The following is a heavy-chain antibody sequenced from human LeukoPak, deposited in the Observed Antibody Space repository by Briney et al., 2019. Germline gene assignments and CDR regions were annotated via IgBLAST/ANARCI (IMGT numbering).Heavy chain of an antibody. CDR3: ARVRGCNVHNCLLGGWFDP. D-gene: IGHD1-20*01. Sequence: SETLSLTCAIDGASLSAYHWTWIRQPPGKGLEWIGEVKPSGITNYNPSLKSRVTLSIDTSKNQFSLKVASVTAADMAVYYCARVRGCNVHNCLLGGWFDPWGQGTLVTVSS. CDR1: GASLSAYH. CDR2: VKPSGIT. V-gene: IGHV4-34*01. J-gene: IGHJ5*02.